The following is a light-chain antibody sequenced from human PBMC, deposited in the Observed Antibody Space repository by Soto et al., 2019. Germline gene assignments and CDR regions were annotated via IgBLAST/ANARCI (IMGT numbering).Light chain of an antibody. V-gene: IGKV1-39*01. Sequence: DFRITQSPSSLSASAGDRVTIPCRASQNISTYVSWYQQKPGKAPQLLSYAASSLQGGVPSRFSCGGSGTDFTLTISSLHREDVATYYCQQCYSTLITFGQGTRLEIK. CDR2: AAS. J-gene: IGKJ5*01. CDR1: QNISTY. CDR3: QQCYSTLIT.